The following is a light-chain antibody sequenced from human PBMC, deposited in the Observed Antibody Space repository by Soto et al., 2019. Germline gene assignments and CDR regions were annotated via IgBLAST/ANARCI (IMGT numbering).Light chain of an antibody. CDR2: GAS. CDR3: QQYHNGHPWT. CDR1: QCVSTD. V-gene: IGKV3-15*01. J-gene: IGKJ1*01. Sequence: DIVMTQSPPPLSVSPGERATLSCRASQCVSTDLAWYQQKPGQAPRLLIYGASTRATGSPARFSGSGSGTEVTLISSRLQSEDFEVCDCQQYHNGHPWTFGRGTKVEIK.